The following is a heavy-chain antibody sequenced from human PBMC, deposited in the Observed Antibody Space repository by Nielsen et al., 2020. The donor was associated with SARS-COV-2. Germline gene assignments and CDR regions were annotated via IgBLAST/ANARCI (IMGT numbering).Heavy chain of an antibody. V-gene: IGHV4-34*01. CDR2: INHSGST. CDR3: ATRRHCSGGSCYSSRQGWFDP. D-gene: IGHD2-15*01. J-gene: IGHJ5*02. Sequence: VRQMPGKGLEWIGEINHSGSTNYNPSLKSRVTISVDTSKNQFSLKLSSVTAADTAVYYCATRRHCSGGSCYSSRQGWFDPWGQGTLVTVSS.